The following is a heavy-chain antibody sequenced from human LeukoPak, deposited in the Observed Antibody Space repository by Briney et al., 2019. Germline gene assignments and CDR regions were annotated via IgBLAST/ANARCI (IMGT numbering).Heavy chain of an antibody. CDR1: GFTFDDYG. V-gene: IGHV3-20*04. CDR3: AREGNRSSWYVPNWFDP. CDR2: INWNGGST. Sequence: RPGGSLRLSCAASGFTFDDYGMSWVRQAPGKGLEWVPGINWNGGSTGYADSVKGRFTISRDNAQNSLYLQMNSLRAEDTALYYCAREGNRSSWYVPNWFDPWGQGTLVTVSS. D-gene: IGHD6-13*01. J-gene: IGHJ5*02.